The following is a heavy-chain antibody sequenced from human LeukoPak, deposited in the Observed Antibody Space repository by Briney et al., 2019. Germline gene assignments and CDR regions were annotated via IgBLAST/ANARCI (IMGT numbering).Heavy chain of an antibody. Sequence: PGGSLRLSCAASGFTFSSYWMHWVRQAPGKGLVWVSRINSDGSSTSYADSVKGRFTISRDNAKNTLHLQMNSLRAEDTAVYYCARLIDYYDSSGYKGGYDPWGQGTLVTVSS. D-gene: IGHD3-22*01. CDR2: INSDGSST. CDR3: ARLIDYYDSSGYKGGYDP. CDR1: GFTFSSYW. V-gene: IGHV3-74*01. J-gene: IGHJ5*02.